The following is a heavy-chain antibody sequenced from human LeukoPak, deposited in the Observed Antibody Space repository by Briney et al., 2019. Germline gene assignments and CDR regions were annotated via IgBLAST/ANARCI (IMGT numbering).Heavy chain of an antibody. CDR3: ARGGYCSSTSCYKYPTYDDWFDP. Sequence: ASVKVSCKASGYTFASYGISWVRQAPGQGLEWMGWISAYNGNTNYAQKLQGRVTMTTDTSTSTAYMELRSLRSDDTAVYYCARGGYCSSTSCYKYPTYDDWFDPWGQGTLVTVSS. J-gene: IGHJ5*02. CDR1: GYTFASYG. CDR2: ISAYNGNT. V-gene: IGHV1-18*01. D-gene: IGHD2-2*02.